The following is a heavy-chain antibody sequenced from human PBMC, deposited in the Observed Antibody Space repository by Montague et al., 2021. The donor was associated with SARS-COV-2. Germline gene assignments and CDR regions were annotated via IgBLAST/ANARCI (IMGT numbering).Heavy chain of an antibody. Sequence: PALVKPTQTLTLTCTFSGFSLSTSGMCVSWIRQPPGKALEWFALIDWDDDKFYSASLKTRLTISKDTSKNQVVLTMTNMDPVDTAAYYCARVRYFDTTFDYWGQGTLVTVSS. J-gene: IGHJ4*02. CDR2: IDWDDDK. V-gene: IGHV2-70*01. CDR1: GFSLSTSGMC. D-gene: IGHD3-9*01. CDR3: ARVRYFDTTFDY.